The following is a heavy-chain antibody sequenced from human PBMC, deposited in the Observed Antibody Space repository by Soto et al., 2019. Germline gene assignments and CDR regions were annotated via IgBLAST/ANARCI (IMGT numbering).Heavy chain of an antibody. CDR3: ARQGSWTYYYYGLDV. CDR2: ISTYNGDT. Sequence: QVQLVQSGPEVRKPGASVKVSCEASGYTFTTSGISWVRQVPGQGLEWMGWISTYNGDTNSAQNFQGRVLMTADTSTGTAYMELMSVKSDDTAVYYCARQGSWTYYYYGLDVWGQGTIVTVSS. D-gene: IGHD1-26*01. CDR1: GYTFTTSG. J-gene: IGHJ6*02. V-gene: IGHV1-18*01.